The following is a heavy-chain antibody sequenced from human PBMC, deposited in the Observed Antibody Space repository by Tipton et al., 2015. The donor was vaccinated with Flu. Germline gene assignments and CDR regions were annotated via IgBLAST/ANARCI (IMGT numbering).Heavy chain of an antibody. CDR2: IYYSGST. J-gene: IGHJ4*02. CDR1: GGSISSGGYY. D-gene: IGHD4-23*01. V-gene: IGHV4-61*08. CDR3: ATEYRGGGNRYYFDY. Sequence: TLSLTCTVSGGSISSGGYYWTWIRQPPGKGLEWIGYIYYSGSTNYNPSLKSRVTISVDTSKNQFSLKLSSVTAADTAVYYCATEYRGGGNRYYFDYWGQGTLVTVSS.